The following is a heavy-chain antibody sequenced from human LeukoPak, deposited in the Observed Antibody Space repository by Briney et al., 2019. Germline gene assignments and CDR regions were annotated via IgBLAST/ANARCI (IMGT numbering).Heavy chain of an antibody. CDR2: INPNSGGT. Sequence: GASVKVSCKASGYTFTGYYMHWVRQAPGQGLEWMGWINPNSGGTNYAQKFQGRVTMTRDTSISTAYMELSRLRSDDTAVYYCARGRRRFSSGWLVPYDFDYWGQGTLVTASS. J-gene: IGHJ4*02. CDR3: ARGRRRFSSGWLVPYDFDY. V-gene: IGHV1-2*02. CDR1: GYTFTGYY. D-gene: IGHD6-19*01.